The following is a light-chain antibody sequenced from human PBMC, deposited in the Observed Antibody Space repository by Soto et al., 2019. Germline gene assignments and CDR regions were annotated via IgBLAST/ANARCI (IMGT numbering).Light chain of an antibody. CDR2: GNS. V-gene: IGLV1-40*01. Sequence: QSVLTQPPSVSGAPGQRVTISCTGSSSNIGAGYDVHWYQQLPGTAPKLLIYGNSNRPSAVPDRFSGSKSGTSASLAITGLQAEDEADYYLQSYDSSLSGYVFGTRTKGTVL. J-gene: IGLJ1*01. CDR1: SSNIGAGYD. CDR3: QSYDSSLSGYV.